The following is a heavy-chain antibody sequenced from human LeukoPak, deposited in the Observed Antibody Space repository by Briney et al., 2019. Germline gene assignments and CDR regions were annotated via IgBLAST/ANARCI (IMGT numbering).Heavy chain of an antibody. CDR1: GGSFRGYY. CDR3: AQNYYDSSGMGDY. Sequence: SETLSLTCAVYGGSFRGYYWSWIRQPPGKGLEWIGEINHSGSTNYNPSLKSRVTISVDTSKNQFSLKLSSVTAADTAVYYCAQNYYDSSGMGDYWGQGTLVTVSS. CDR2: INHSGST. J-gene: IGHJ4*02. D-gene: IGHD3-22*01. V-gene: IGHV4-34*01.